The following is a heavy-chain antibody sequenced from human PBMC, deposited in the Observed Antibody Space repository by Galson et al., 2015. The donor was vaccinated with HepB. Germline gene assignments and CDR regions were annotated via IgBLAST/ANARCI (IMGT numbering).Heavy chain of an antibody. CDR3: ARQVRPGLGATAY. CDR2: ISGNSNFT. J-gene: IGHJ4*02. D-gene: IGHD1-26*01. CDR1: GFTFGDYF. V-gene: IGHV3-11*06. Sequence: SLRLSCAASGFTFGDYFMSWIRQAPGKGLQWVSYISGNSNFTDYAGSVKGRFTISRDNAKNSLFLQINSLRVEDTAVYYCARQVRPGLGATAYWGQGTLVTVSS.